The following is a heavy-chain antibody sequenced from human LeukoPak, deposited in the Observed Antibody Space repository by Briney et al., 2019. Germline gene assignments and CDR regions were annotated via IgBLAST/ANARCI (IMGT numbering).Heavy chain of an antibody. CDR1: GGSISSSSYY. D-gene: IGHD3-10*01. CDR2: IYYSGST. V-gene: IGHV4-39*07. Sequence: SETLSLTCTVSGGSISSSSYYWGWIRQPPGKGLEWIGSIYYSGSTYYNPSLKSRVTISVDTSKNQFSLKLSSVTAADTAVYYCARGPYVRFGELSYYYYYYMDVWGKGTTVTISS. CDR3: ARGPYVRFGELSYYYYYYMDV. J-gene: IGHJ6*03.